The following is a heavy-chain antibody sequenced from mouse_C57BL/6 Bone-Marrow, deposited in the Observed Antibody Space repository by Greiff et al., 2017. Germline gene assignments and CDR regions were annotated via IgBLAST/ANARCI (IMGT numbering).Heavy chain of an antibody. CDR1: GYTFTSYW. V-gene: IGHV1-55*01. Sequence: QVQLQQPGAELVKPGASVKMSCKASGYTFTSYWITWVKQRPGQGLEWIGDIYPTSGRTNYNEKFKSKAILTVETSSNTAYMQLSSLTSEDSAVFNGARSGPLGRSFDYWGQGTTLTVSS. J-gene: IGHJ2*01. CDR3: ARSGPLGRSFDY. CDR2: IYPTSGRT. D-gene: IGHD4-1*01.